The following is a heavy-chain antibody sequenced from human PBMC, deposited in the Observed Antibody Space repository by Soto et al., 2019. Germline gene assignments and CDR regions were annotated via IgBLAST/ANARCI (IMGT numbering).Heavy chain of an antibody. V-gene: IGHV3-53*01. CDR2: IYSGGST. CDR1: WFTVSRNS. J-gene: IGHJ4*02. CDR3: ESEVDGEKYGIDY. D-gene: IGHD5-12*01. Sequence: LMLSSATSWFTVSRNSMSWFRQAPGKGLEWVSVIYSGGSTYYADSVKGRFTISRDNSKNTLYLQMNSLRAEDTAVYYCESEVDGEKYGIDYWGQGTLVTVSS.